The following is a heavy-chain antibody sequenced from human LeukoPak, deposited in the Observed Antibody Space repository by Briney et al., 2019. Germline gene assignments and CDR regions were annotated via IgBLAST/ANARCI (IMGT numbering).Heavy chain of an antibody. CDR2: IYYSGST. J-gene: IGHJ3*02. CDR1: GGSISSYY. Sequence: SETLSLTCTVSGGSISSYYWSWIRQPPGKGLEWIGYIYYSGSTNYNPSLKSRVTISVDTSKNQFSLKLSSVTAADTAVYYCARGSSSWFSHITWQLWLPDAFDIWGQGTMVTVSS. CDR3: ARGSSSWFSHITWQLWLPDAFDI. V-gene: IGHV4-59*01. D-gene: IGHD6-13*01.